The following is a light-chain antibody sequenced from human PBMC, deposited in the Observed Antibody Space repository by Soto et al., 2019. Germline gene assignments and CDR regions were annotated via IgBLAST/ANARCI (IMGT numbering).Light chain of an antibody. J-gene: IGLJ1*01. Sequence: QLVLTQSPSASASLGASVKLTCTLSSGHSSYAIAWHQQQPEKGPRYLMKLNSDGSHSKGGGIPDRFSGSSSGAERYLTISSLQSEDEADYSCQTWGTGIHYVFGTGTKVTVL. CDR2: LNSDGSH. CDR3: QTWGTGIHYV. CDR1: SGHSSYA. V-gene: IGLV4-69*01.